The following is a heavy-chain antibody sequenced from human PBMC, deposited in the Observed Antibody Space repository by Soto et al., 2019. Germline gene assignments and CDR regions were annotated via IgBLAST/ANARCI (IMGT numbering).Heavy chain of an antibody. CDR3: AKDRDSGSYYGRYAFDI. J-gene: IGHJ3*02. Sequence: QVEVVESGGGVVQPGRSLRLSCAGSGFTFNSYGMHWVRQPPGKGLDWVAFTSYDGINTYYADSVKGRFTMSRDNFKNTLSLQMNSLSLDDTALYYCAKDRDSGSYYGRYAFDIWSQGTMVIVSS. CDR2: TSYDGINT. V-gene: IGHV3-30*18. CDR1: GFTFNSYG. D-gene: IGHD1-26*01.